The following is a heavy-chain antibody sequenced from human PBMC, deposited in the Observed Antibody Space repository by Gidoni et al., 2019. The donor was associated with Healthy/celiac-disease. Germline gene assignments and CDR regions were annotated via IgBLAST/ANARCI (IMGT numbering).Heavy chain of an antibody. V-gene: IGHV3-33*01. CDR2: IVYDGSNK. Sequence: QVQLVESGGGVVQPGRSLRLSCAASEFTFSSYGMHWVRQAPGKGLEGVAVIVYDGSNKYYADSVKGRFTISRDNSKNTLYLQMNSLRAEDTAVYYCARGGDHDAFDIWGQGTMVTVSS. CDR3: ARGGDHDAFDI. CDR1: EFTFSSYG. D-gene: IGHD2-21*02. J-gene: IGHJ3*02.